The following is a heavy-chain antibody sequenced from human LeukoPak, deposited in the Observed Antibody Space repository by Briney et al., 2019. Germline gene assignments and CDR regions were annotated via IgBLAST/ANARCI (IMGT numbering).Heavy chain of an antibody. CDR2: ISSSSSYI. J-gene: IGHJ3*02. Sequence: GGSLRLSCAASGFTFSSYSMNWVRQAPGKGLEWVSSISSSSSYIYYAGSVKGRFTISRDNAKNSLYLQMNSLRAEDTAVYYCARDHEGAFDIWGQGTMVTVSS. V-gene: IGHV3-21*01. CDR3: ARDHEGAFDI. CDR1: GFTFSSYS.